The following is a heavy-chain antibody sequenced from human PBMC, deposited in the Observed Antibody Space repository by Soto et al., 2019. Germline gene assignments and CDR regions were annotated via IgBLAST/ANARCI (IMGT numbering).Heavy chain of an antibody. CDR1: GGSISSSNW. J-gene: IGHJ6*02. V-gene: IGHV4-4*02. Sequence: SETLSLTCAVSGGSISSSNWWSFFRQPPGKGLEWIGEIYHSGSTNYNPSLKSRVTISVDKSKNQFSLKLSSVTAADTAVYYCARGDYDILTGFRLGMDVWGQGTTVTVSS. CDR3: ARGDYDILTGFRLGMDV. D-gene: IGHD3-9*01. CDR2: IYHSGST.